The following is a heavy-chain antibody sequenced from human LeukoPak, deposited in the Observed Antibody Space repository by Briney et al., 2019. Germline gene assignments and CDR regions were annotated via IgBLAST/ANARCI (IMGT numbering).Heavy chain of an antibody. V-gene: IGHV3-30*03. CDR3: ARDAHITMMVVVHGMDV. CDR2: ISYDGSNK. CDR1: GFTFSSYG. D-gene: IGHD3-22*01. Sequence: GGSLRLSCAASGFTFSSYGMHWVRQAPGKGLEWVAVISYDGSNKYYADSVKGRFTISRDNSKNTLYLQMNSLRAEDTAVYYCARDAHITMMVVVHGMDVWGQGTTVTVSS. J-gene: IGHJ6*02.